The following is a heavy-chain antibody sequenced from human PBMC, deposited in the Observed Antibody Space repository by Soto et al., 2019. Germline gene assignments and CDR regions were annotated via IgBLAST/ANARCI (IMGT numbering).Heavy chain of an antibody. D-gene: IGHD2-21*02. V-gene: IGHV1-3*01. J-gene: IGHJ4*02. CDR1: EYTFTSYA. CDR3: ARSIVVVTALAY. CDR2: INAGNGNT. Sequence: ASVKVSCKASEYTFTSYAMHWVRQAPGQRLEWMGWINAGNGNTKYSQKFQGRVTITRDTSASTAYMELSSLRSEATAVYYCARSIVVVTALAYWGQGTLVTVSS.